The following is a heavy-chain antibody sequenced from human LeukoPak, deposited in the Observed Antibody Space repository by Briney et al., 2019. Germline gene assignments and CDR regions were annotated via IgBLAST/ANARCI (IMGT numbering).Heavy chain of an antibody. V-gene: IGHV4-34*01. CDR3: ARRYRTYSGSTEGFDY. CDR1: GGSFSGYY. Sequence: SETLSLTCAVYGGSFSGYYWSWIRQPPGKGLEWIGEINHSGSTNYNPSLKSRVTISVDTSKNQFSLKLSSVTAADTAVYYCARRYRTYSGSTEGFDYWGQGTLVTVSS. CDR2: INHSGST. J-gene: IGHJ4*02. D-gene: IGHD1-26*01.